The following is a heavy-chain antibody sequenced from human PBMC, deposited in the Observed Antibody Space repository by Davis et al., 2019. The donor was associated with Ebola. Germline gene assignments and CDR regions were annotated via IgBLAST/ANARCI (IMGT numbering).Heavy chain of an antibody. CDR2: TYYKSKWYN. Sequence: HSQTLSLTCFISGDSVSGSSGAWNWIRQSPSRGLEWLGRTYYKSKWYNDYAVSVKSRITINADTSKNELSLHLNSVTPEDTAVYYCARGTHYAHDYWGQGTLVTVSS. V-gene: IGHV6-1*01. CDR1: GDSVSGSSGA. J-gene: IGHJ4*02. D-gene: IGHD2-2*01. CDR3: ARGTHYAHDY.